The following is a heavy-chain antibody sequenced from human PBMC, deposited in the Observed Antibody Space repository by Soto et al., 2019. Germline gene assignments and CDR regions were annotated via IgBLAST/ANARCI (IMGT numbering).Heavy chain of an antibody. CDR3: ARLVWSYGTWFDP. Sequence: ASETLSLTCTISCGSISSYYWTWIRQPPGKGLEWIGYIYYSGSTNYNPSLKSRVTISVDTSKNQFSLKLSSVTAADTAVYYCARLVWSYGTWFDPWGQGTLVTVS. D-gene: IGHD5-18*01. V-gene: IGHV4-59*08. CDR1: CGSISSYY. CDR2: IYYSGST. J-gene: IGHJ5*02.